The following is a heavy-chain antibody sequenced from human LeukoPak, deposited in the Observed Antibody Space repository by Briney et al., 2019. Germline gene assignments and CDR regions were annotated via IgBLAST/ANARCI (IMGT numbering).Heavy chain of an antibody. D-gene: IGHD4-17*01. CDR3: AGDSWLDGDYATSAFDL. V-gene: IGHV3-11*04. J-gene: IGHJ2*01. Sequence: GGSLRLSCAASGFTFSNYYMSWIRQAPGKGLEWVSFIRSSGSNIYYADSVKGRFTISRDNAKNSLYLQMNSLRAEDTAVYYCAGDSWLDGDYATSAFDLWGRGTLVTVSS. CDR2: IRSSGSNI. CDR1: GFTFSNYY.